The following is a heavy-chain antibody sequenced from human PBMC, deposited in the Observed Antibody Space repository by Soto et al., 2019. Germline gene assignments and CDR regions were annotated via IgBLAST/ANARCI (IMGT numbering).Heavy chain of an antibody. V-gene: IGHV3-21*01. CDR1: GFTFSSYS. D-gene: IGHD2-15*01. CDR3: ARDPLDCGGSFYLLRPPSNWLDP. Sequence: GGSLRLSCAASGFTFSSYSMNWVRQAPGKGLEWVSSISSSSSYIYYADSVKGRFTISRDNAKNSLYLQMNSLRAEDTAVYYCARDPLDCGGSFYLLRPPSNWLDPWGQGTLVTVSS. J-gene: IGHJ5*02. CDR2: ISSSSSYI.